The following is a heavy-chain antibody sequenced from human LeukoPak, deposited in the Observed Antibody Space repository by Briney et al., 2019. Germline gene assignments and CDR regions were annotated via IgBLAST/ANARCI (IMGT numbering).Heavy chain of an antibody. CDR1: GGSISSYY. Sequence: SETLSLTCTVSGGSISSYYWSWIRQPPGKGLEWIGYIYYSGSTNYNPSLKSRVTISVDTSKNQFSLKLSSVTAADTAVYYCARAPDRGSAFDIWGQGTMVTVSS. CDR3: ARAPDRGSAFDI. J-gene: IGHJ3*02. CDR2: IYYSGST. V-gene: IGHV4-59*08.